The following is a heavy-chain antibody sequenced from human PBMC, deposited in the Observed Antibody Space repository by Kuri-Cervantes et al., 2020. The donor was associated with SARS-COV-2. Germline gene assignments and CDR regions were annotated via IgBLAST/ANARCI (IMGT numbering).Heavy chain of an antibody. V-gene: IGHV4-59*12. Sequence: SQTLSLTCAVSGDSIKSGYFWGWIRQPPGKGLEWIGYIYYSGSTNYNPSLKSRVTISVDTSKNQFSLKLSSVTAADTAVYYCARWELLFPSDAFDIWGQGTMVTVSS. CDR1: GDSIKSGYF. CDR2: IYYSGST. CDR3: ARWELLFPSDAFDI. J-gene: IGHJ3*02. D-gene: IGHD1-26*01.